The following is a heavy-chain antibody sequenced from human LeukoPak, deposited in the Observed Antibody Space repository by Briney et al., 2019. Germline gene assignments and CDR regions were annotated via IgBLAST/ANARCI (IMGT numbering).Heavy chain of an antibody. CDR3: ATTVTTEADAFDI. D-gene: IGHD4-17*01. Sequence: SETLSLTCAVYGGSFSGYYWSWIRQPPGKGLEWIGEINHSGSTNYNPSLKSRVTISVDTSKNQFSLKLSSVTAADTAVYYCATTVTTEADAFDIWGQGTMVTVSS. V-gene: IGHV4-34*01. CDR2: INHSGST. J-gene: IGHJ3*02. CDR1: GGSFSGYY.